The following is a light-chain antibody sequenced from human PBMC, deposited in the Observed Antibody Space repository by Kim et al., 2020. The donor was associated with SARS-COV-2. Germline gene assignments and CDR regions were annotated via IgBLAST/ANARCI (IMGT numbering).Light chain of an antibody. CDR2: KDS. V-gene: IGLV3-25*03. J-gene: IGLJ2*01. CDR1: ALPKQY. CDR3: QSADSSGTYVV. Sequence: SPGRTARITCSGDALPKQYAYWYQQKPGQAPVLVIYKDSERPSGIPGRFSGSSSGTTVTLTISGVQAEDEADYYCQSADSSGTYVVFGGGTQLTVL.